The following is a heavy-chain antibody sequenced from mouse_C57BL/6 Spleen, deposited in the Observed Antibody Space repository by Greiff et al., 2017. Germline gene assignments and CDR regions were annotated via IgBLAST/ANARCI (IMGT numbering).Heavy chain of an antibody. CDR3: ARSGTDYGSSYWYFDV. CDR1: GYTFTSYW. Sequence: QVQLQQSGAELVMPGASVKLSCKASGYTFTSYWMHWVKQRPGQGLEWIGEIDPSDSYTNYNQKFKGKSTLTVDKSSSTAYMQLSSLTSEDSAVYYCARSGTDYGSSYWYFDVWGTGTTVTVSS. V-gene: IGHV1-69*01. CDR2: IDPSDSYT. J-gene: IGHJ1*03. D-gene: IGHD1-1*01.